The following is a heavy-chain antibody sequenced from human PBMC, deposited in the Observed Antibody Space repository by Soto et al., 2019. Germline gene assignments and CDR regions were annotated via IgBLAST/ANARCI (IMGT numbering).Heavy chain of an antibody. Sequence: SETLSLTCTVSGAAINSYYWSWLRQAPGLGLEWIGYIYYTGSTNYNPSLESRVTVSVDRSRNQFSLELRSVTAADTAVYYCARVDGYFFFFDNWGQGTQATVSS. CDR1: GAAINSYY. D-gene: IGHD3-22*01. V-gene: IGHV4-59*01. CDR3: ARVDGYFFFFDN. J-gene: IGHJ4*02. CDR2: IYYTGST.